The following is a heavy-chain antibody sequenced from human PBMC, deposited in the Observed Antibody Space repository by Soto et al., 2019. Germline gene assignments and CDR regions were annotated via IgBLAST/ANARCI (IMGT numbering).Heavy chain of an antibody. CDR3: ARESVGAQYFDL. V-gene: IGHV3-21*01. Sequence: EVQLVESGGGLVKPGGSLRLSCAASGFTFSSYSMNWVRQAPGKGLEWVSSISSSSSYIYYADSVKGRFTISRDNAKHALYLQMNSLRAEDTAVYYCARESVGAQYFDLWGSGTLVTDSS. J-gene: IGHJ2*01. CDR1: GFTFSSYS. D-gene: IGHD2-15*01. CDR2: ISSSSSYI.